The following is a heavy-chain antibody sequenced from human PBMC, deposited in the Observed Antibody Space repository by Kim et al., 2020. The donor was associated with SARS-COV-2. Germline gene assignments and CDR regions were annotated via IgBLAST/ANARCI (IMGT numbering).Heavy chain of an antibody. Sequence: SETLSLTCTVSGGSISSGDYYWSWIRQPPGKGLEWIGYIYYSGSTYYNPSLKSRVTISVDTSKNQFSLKLSSVTAADTAVYYCARAPLDSSGYYPYYFDYWGQGTLVTVSS. CDR3: ARAPLDSSGYYPYYFDY. D-gene: IGHD3-22*01. V-gene: IGHV4-30-4*01. CDR2: IYYSGST. CDR1: GGSISSGDYY. J-gene: IGHJ4*02.